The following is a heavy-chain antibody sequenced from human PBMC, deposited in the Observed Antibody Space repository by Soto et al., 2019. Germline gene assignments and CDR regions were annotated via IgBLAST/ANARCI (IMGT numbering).Heavy chain of an antibody. V-gene: IGHV4-30-4*01. Sequence: SETLSLTCTVSGGSISSGENFWNWIRQSPGKGLEWIGYIHHSGSTYYNPSLKSRLTISVDTSKNQISLKLNSVTAADTAVYYCARDTGTYPYYFDYWGQGTLVTVSS. CDR1: GGSISSGENF. D-gene: IGHD1-26*01. CDR3: ARDTGTYPYYFDY. CDR2: IHHSGST. J-gene: IGHJ4*02.